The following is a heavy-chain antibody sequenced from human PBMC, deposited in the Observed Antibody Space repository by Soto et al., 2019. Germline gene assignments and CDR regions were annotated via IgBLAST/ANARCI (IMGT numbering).Heavy chain of an antibody. Sequence: QLQLVQSGAEAKKHGASVKVSCKASGYTLPTSTISWVRQAPGQGLEWMGWIKAYSGNTNYAQKLQGRVTMTTDTSTNTAYMELRSLTTDDTAIYYCAIADYGDDDYWGQGTLVTVSS. D-gene: IGHD4-17*01. CDR2: IKAYSGNT. CDR1: GYTLPTST. V-gene: IGHV1-18*01. J-gene: IGHJ4*02. CDR3: AIADYGDDDY.